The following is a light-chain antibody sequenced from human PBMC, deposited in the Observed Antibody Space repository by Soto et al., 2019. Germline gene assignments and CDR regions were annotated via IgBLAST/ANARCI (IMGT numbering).Light chain of an antibody. CDR1: QGISSY. J-gene: IGKJ1*01. CDR2: AAS. Sequence: DIQMTQSPSSLSASVGDRVTITCQASQGISSYLAWYQQKPGKAPKLLIYAASTLQSGVPSRFSGSGSGTDFTLTIRSLQSEDIAVYYCQHYDNWPPWTFGQGTKVDIK. CDR3: QHYDNWPPWT. V-gene: IGKV1-9*01.